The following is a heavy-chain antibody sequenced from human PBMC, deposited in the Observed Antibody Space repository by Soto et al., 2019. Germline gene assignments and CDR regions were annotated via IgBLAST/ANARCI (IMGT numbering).Heavy chain of an antibody. J-gene: IGHJ6*02. CDR3: ARQAARVSIFGGYYYHGMDV. Sequence: SETLSLTCSVSGASINSSRNYWGWIRQPPGKGLEWIGSFFYSGSTYFNPSLESRVTISVDTSKNQFSLRLGSLTAADTAVYYCARQAARVSIFGGYYYHGMDVWGQGTTVTVSS. CDR2: FFYSGST. CDR1: GASINSSRNY. V-gene: IGHV4-39*01. D-gene: IGHD3-10*01.